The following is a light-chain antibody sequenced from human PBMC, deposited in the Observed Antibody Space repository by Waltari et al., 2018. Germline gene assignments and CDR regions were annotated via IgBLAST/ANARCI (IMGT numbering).Light chain of an antibody. V-gene: IGLV1-40*01. Sequence: QSVLTQPPSVSGAPGQRVTISCTGSSSNIGTGYDVHWYQHVPGTAPKLLIYGNNNRPSGVPERFSGSKSATSASLAFTGLQAEDEADYYCQSYDTSLSVSVFGGGTKLTVL. J-gene: IGLJ3*02. CDR2: GNN. CDR1: SSNIGTGYD. CDR3: QSYDTSLSVSV.